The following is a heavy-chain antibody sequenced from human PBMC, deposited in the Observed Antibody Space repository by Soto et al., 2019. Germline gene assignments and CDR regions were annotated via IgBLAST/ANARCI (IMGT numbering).Heavy chain of an antibody. V-gene: IGHV4-39*01. Sequence: SETLSLTCTVSGGSISSSSYYWGWIRQPPGKGLEWIGSIYYSGSTYYNPSLKSRVTISVDTSKNQFSLKLSSVTAADTAVYYCASSYYDILTGRPCFDYRGEGTLVTVSS. CDR3: ASSYYDILTGRPCFDY. J-gene: IGHJ4*02. CDR1: GGSISSSSYY. D-gene: IGHD3-9*01. CDR2: IYYSGST.